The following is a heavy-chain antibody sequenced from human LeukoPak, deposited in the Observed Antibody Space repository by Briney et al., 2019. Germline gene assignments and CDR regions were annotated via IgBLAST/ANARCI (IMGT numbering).Heavy chain of an antibody. Sequence: ASVKVSCKASGYTFTSYAMHWVRQAPGQRLEWMGWINAGNGNTKYSQKFQGRVTITADKSTSTAYMELSSLRSEDTAVYYCARDRTGITGTAHYYYYGMDVWGQGTTVTVSS. J-gene: IGHJ6*02. CDR2: INAGNGNT. D-gene: IGHD1-20*01. V-gene: IGHV1-3*01. CDR3: ARDRTGITGTAHYYYYGMDV. CDR1: GYTFTSYA.